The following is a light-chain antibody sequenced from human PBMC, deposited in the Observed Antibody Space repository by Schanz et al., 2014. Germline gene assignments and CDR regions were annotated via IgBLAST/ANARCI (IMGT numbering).Light chain of an antibody. CDR1: SGHTTYI. J-gene: IGLJ3*02. CDR3: ETCDHYFYCV. Sequence: QSVLTQSSSASASLGSSVKLTCTLSSGHTTYIITWHQQPPGKAPRYLMKLEAGGNYNKGSGIPDRFSGSSSGADRYLTISNLQSEDEADYYCETCDHYFYCVFGGGTKLTVL. V-gene: IGLV4-60*03. CDR2: LEAGGNY.